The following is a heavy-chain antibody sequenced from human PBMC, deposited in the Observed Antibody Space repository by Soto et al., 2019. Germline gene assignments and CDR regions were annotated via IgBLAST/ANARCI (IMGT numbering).Heavy chain of an antibody. CDR1: GDSVSSNSAA. CDR2: TYYRSKWYN. J-gene: IGHJ6*02. V-gene: IGHV6-1*01. CDR3: ARGSGSSGWYYYYGMDV. Sequence: QTLSLTCAISGDSVSSNSAAWNWIRHSPSRGFEWLGRTYYRSKWYNDYAVSVKSRITINPDTSKNQFSLQLNSVTPEDTAVYYCARGSGSSGWYYYYGMDVWGQGTTVTVS. D-gene: IGHD6-19*01.